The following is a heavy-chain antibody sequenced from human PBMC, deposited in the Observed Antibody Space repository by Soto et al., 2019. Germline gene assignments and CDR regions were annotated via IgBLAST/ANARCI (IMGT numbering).Heavy chain of an antibody. D-gene: IGHD5-12*01. Sequence: ASVKVSCKASGYTFTGYYMHWVRQAPGQGLEWMGWINPNSGGTNYAQKFQGRVTMTRDTSISTAYMELSRLRSDDTAVYYCARLPGGYSGYKGAFDIWGQGTMVTVSS. CDR3: ARLPGGYSGYKGAFDI. CDR2: INPNSGGT. J-gene: IGHJ3*02. CDR1: GYTFTGYY. V-gene: IGHV1-2*02.